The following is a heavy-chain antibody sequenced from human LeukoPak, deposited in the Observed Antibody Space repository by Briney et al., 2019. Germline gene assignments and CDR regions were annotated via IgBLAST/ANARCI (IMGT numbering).Heavy chain of an antibody. CDR3: AQSTRTWSDGRY. D-gene: IGHD1-1*01. CDR1: GFTFSSYA. CDR2: ISYDGSNK. J-gene: IGHJ4*02. Sequence: GGSLRLSCAASGFTFSSYAMHWVRQAPGKGLEWVAVISYDGSNKYYADSVKGRFTISRDNSKNTLYLQINSLRAEDTAVYYCAQSTRTWSDGRYWGQGTLVTVSS. V-gene: IGHV3-30-3*01.